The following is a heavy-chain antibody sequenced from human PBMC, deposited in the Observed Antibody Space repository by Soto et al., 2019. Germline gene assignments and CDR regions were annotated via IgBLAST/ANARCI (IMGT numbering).Heavy chain of an antibody. CDR2: IIPIFGTA. CDR1: GGTFSSYA. D-gene: IGHD6-6*01. J-gene: IGHJ6*02. Sequence: SVKVSCKASGGTFSSYAISWVRQAPGQGLEWMGGIIPIFGTANYAQKFQGRITITADESTSTAYMELSSLRSEDTAVYYCARDLAARPYYYYGMDVWGQGTTVTVSS. CDR3: ARDLAARPYYYYGMDV. V-gene: IGHV1-69*13.